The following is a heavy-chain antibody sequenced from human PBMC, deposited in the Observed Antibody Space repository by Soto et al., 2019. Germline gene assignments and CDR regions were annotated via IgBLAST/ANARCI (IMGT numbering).Heavy chain of an antibody. J-gene: IGHJ4*02. CDR2: IKEDGSEK. D-gene: IGHD2-21*02. CDR1: GFPFSTYW. CDR3: ATVAHIVGVTAIRFDY. Sequence: GGSLRLSCAASGFPFSTYWMTWVRQAPGMGLEWVANIKEDGSEKYYADSVKGRFTISRDNAKNSLFLQMNSLRAEDTAMYFCATVAHIVGVTAIRFDYWGRGTLVTVSS. V-gene: IGHV3-7*01.